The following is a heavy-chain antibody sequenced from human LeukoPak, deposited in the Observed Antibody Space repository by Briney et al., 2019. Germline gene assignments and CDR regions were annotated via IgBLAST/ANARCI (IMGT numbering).Heavy chain of an antibody. Sequence: GASVKVSCKASGYTFTGYYMHWVRQAPGQGLEWMGWINPNSGGTNYAQKFQGRVTMTRDTSISTAYMELSRLRSDDTAVYYCARVPIVVVTYGGGWFDPWGQGTLVTVSS. D-gene: IGHD2-21*02. CDR2: INPNSGGT. V-gene: IGHV1-2*02. CDR1: GYTFTGYY. CDR3: ARVPIVVVTYGGGWFDP. J-gene: IGHJ5*02.